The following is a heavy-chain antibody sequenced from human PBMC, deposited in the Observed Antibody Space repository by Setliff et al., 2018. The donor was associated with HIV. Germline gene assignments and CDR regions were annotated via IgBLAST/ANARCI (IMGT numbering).Heavy chain of an antibody. D-gene: IGHD3-10*01. CDR1: GGSFSGYY. V-gene: IGHV4-34*01. CDR2: INHSGST. Sequence: SETLSLTCAVYGGSFSGYYWSWIRQPPGKGLEWIGEINHSGSTNYNSSLKSRVTMSIDTSKNQFSLKLSSVTAADTAVYYCARDNSYYYGSGSHYWYGMDVWGQGTTVTVSS. CDR3: ARDNSYYYGSGSHYWYGMDV. J-gene: IGHJ6*01.